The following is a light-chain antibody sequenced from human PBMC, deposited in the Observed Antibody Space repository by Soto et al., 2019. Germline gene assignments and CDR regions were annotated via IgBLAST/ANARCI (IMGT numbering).Light chain of an antibody. CDR1: SSDVGSYNL. CDR3: CSYAGSSTLV. CDR2: ECS. J-gene: IGLJ2*01. V-gene: IGLV2-23*01. Sequence: QSVLTQPASVSGSPGQSITISCTGTSSDVGSYNLVSWYQQHPGKAHKLMIYECSKRPSGVSNRFSGSKSGNTASLTISGLHAEDEADYYCCSYAGSSTLVFGGGTKLTVL.